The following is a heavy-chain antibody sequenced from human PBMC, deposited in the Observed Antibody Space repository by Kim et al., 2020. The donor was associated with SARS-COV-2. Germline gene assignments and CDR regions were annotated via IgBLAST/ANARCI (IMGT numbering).Heavy chain of an antibody. J-gene: IGHJ4*02. CDR2: INHSGST. D-gene: IGHD4-17*01. CDR1: GGSFSGYY. Sequence: SETLSLTCAVYGGSFSGYYWSWIRQPPGKGLEWIGEINHSGSTNYNPSLKSRVTISVDTSKNQFSLKLSSVTAADTAVYYCARGLWQLGPPGAVTKRPFDYWGQGTLVTVSS. V-gene: IGHV4-34*01. CDR3: ARGLWQLGPPGAVTKRPFDY.